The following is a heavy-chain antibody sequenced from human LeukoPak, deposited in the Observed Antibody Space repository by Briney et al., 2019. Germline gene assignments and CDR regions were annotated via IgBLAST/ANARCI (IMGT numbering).Heavy chain of an antibody. CDR2: ISYDGSNK. J-gene: IGHJ4*02. CDR1: GFTFSSYG. CDR3: AKDTTDYLGD. Sequence: GGSLRLSCAASGFTFSSYGMHWVRQAPGKGLEWVAVISYDGSNKYYADSVKGRFTISRDNSKNTLYLQMNSLRAEDTAVYYCAKDTTDYLGDWGQGTLVTVFS. V-gene: IGHV3-30*18. D-gene: IGHD7-27*01.